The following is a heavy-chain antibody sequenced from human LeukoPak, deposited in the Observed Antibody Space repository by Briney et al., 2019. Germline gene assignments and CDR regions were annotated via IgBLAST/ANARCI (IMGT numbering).Heavy chain of an antibody. D-gene: IGHD3-16*01. CDR2: IIPVLQTA. J-gene: IGHJ3*01. CDR1: GGTLSTYA. Sequence: SVKVSCKASGGTLSTYAFTWVRQAPGQGLEWMGGIIPVLQTADSAQKFQGRVTMTADESTGIDYMELSSLTYDDTAVYYCARGWGPRVKASYDLWGQGTMVTVSS. V-gene: IGHV1-69*13. CDR3: ARGWGPRVKASYDL.